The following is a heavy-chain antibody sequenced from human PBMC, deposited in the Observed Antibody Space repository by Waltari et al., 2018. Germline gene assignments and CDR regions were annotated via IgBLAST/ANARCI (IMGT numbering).Heavy chain of an antibody. Sequence: QVQLVQSGSELKKPGASVKVSCKASGYTFTTYGINWVRQAPGQGLEWLGWINTDSGNPTYAQGFTGRLVFSLDTSVNTAFLQISSLKAEDSAIYYCARDFESSGYDTWGQGTMVTVSS. J-gene: IGHJ3*02. CDR3: ARDFESSGYDT. CDR2: INTDSGNP. V-gene: IGHV7-4-1*02. CDR1: GYTFTTYG. D-gene: IGHD3-22*01.